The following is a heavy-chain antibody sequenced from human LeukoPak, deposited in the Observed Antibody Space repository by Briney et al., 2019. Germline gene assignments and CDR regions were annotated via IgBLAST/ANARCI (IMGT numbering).Heavy chain of an antibody. D-gene: IGHD3-22*01. J-gene: IGHJ4*02. CDR1: GYTFTGYY. CDR2: INPNSGCT. V-gene: IGHV1-2*06. CDR3: ARVFGIVVVDFDY. Sequence: ASVKVSCKASGYTFTGYYMHWVRQAPGQGLDWMGRINPNSGCTNYAQKFQGRVTMTRDTSISTAYMELSRLRSDDTAVYYCARVFGIVVVDFDYWGQGTLVTVSS.